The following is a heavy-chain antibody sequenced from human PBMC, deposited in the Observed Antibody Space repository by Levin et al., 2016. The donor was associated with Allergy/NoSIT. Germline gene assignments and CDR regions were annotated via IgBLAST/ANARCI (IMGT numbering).Heavy chain of an antibody. CDR3: ARDSYHYYYMDV. CDR2: INPSGGGT. Sequence: ASVKVSCKASGYTFTSYYMHWVRQAPGQGLEWMGIINPSGGGTSYAQKFQGRVAMTRDTSTSTVYLELSSLRSDDTAEYYCARDSYHYYYMDVWGEGTAVTVSS. CDR1: GYTFTSYY. J-gene: IGHJ6*03. V-gene: IGHV1-46*01.